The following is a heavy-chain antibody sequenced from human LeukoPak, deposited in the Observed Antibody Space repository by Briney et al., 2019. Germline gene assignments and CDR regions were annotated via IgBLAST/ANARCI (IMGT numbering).Heavy chain of an antibody. D-gene: IGHD5-18*01. Sequence: GESLKISCKGSGYSFTSYWIGWVRQMPGKGLEWMGIIYPGDSDTRYSPSFQGQVTISADKSISTAYLQWSSLKASDTAMYYCASTRGYSYGTGRYFDYWGQGTLVTVSS. CDR1: GYSFTSYW. J-gene: IGHJ4*02. CDR2: IYPGDSDT. CDR3: ASTRGYSYGTGRYFDY. V-gene: IGHV5-51*01.